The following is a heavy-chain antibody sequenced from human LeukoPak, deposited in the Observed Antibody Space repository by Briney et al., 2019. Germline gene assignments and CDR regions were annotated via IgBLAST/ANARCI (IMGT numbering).Heavy chain of an antibody. V-gene: IGHV4-38-2*01. Sequence: KPSETLSLTCGVSGYSITSGYYWAWIRQPPGKGLEWIGNIYYSGSTYYNPSLKSRVTISVDTSKNQFSLKLSSVTAADTAVYYCARRYSNYFFDYWGQGTLVTVPS. CDR1: GYSITSGYY. CDR2: IYYSGST. CDR3: ARRYSNYFFDY. D-gene: IGHD4-11*01. J-gene: IGHJ4*02.